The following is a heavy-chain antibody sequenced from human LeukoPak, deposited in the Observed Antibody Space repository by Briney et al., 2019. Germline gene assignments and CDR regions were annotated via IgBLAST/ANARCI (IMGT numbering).Heavy chain of an antibody. CDR3: ARDGTYSSTSPFDY. Sequence: AGGSLRLSCAASGFTFSSYSMNWVRQAPGKGLEWVSSTSSSSSYIYYADSVKGRFTISRDNAKNSLYLQMNSLRAEDTAVYYCARDGTYSSTSPFDYWGQGTLVTVSS. J-gene: IGHJ4*02. D-gene: IGHD6-6*01. V-gene: IGHV3-21*01. CDR1: GFTFSSYS. CDR2: TSSSSSYI.